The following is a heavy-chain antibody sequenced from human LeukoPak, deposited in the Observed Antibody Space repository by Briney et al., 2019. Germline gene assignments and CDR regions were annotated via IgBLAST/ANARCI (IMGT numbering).Heavy chain of an antibody. Sequence: GGSLRLSCAASGFTCSSYWMHWVRQAPGKGLVWVSRINSDGISTSYADSVKGRFTISRDNAKNTLYLQMNSLRAEDTAVYYCARDLGEGFGEFFDYWGQGTLVTVSS. CDR3: ARDLGEGFGEFFDY. CDR1: GFTCSSYW. V-gene: IGHV3-74*01. CDR2: INSDGIST. D-gene: IGHD3-10*01. J-gene: IGHJ4*02.